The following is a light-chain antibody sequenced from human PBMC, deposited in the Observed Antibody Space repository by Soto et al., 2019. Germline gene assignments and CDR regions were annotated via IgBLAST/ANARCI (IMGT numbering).Light chain of an antibody. CDR3: QQYGSSGT. J-gene: IGKJ1*01. V-gene: IGKV3-20*01. CDR2: GAS. Sequence: EIVLTKSPGTLSLSRGERGTLSCRASQRVSNNYFAWYQQKPGQAPRLPIYGASNRATGIPDRFSGSGSGTDFTLTIRRLEPEDFAVYDCQQYGSSGTFGQETKVDIK. CDR1: QRVSNNY.